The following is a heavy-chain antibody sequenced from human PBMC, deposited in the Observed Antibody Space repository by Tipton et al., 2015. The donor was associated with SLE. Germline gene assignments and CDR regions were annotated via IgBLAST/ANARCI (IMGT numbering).Heavy chain of an antibody. V-gene: IGHV4-31*03. CDR3: AGGAARRRYFDY. CDR1: GDSVTSSGYY. Sequence: LRLSCTATGDSVTSSGYYWSWIRQHPGKGLEWIGFISYDGRTKYNPSLKSRVTISLDTSKTQFFLRLSSVTAADTAVYFCAGGAARRRYFDYWGQGTLVTVSS. J-gene: IGHJ4*02. D-gene: IGHD6-6*01. CDR2: ISYDGRT.